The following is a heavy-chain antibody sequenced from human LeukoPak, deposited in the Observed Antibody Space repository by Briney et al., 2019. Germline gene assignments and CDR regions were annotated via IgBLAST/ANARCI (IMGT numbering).Heavy chain of an antibody. Sequence: KTSETLSLTCTVSGGSVTRGAYSWTWIRQPVGKGLEWIGRIYTSGDTKYNPSLKSRVTISVGASNNQFSPKLTSVTAADTAVYYCARERVTTVVLRGWFNPWGQGTLVTVSS. CDR1: GGSVTRGAYS. CDR2: IYTSGDT. CDR3: ARERVTTVVLRGWFNP. D-gene: IGHD4-23*01. J-gene: IGHJ5*02. V-gene: IGHV4-61*02.